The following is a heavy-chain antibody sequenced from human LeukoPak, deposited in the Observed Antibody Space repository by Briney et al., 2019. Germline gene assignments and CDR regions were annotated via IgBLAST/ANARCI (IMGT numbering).Heavy chain of an antibody. D-gene: IGHD3-3*01. CDR1: GYTFTSYG. Sequence: GASVKVSCKASGYTFTSYGISWVRQAPGQGLEWMGWISAYNGNTNYAQKLQGRVTMTTDTSTSTAYMELRSLRSDDTAVYYCARDRPAHVLRFLELLVWDYWGQGTLVTVSS. CDR2: ISAYNGNT. J-gene: IGHJ4*02. V-gene: IGHV1-18*01. CDR3: ARDRPAHVLRFLELLVWDY.